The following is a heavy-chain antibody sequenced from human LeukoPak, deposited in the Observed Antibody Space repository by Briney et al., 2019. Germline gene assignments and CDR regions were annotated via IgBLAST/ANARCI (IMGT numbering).Heavy chain of an antibody. CDR1: GFTFSSYA. J-gene: IGHJ4*02. V-gene: IGHV3-23*01. CDR3: AKSRRGITMIVVVITPIDY. Sequence: PGGSLRLSCAASGFTFSSYAMSWVRQAPGKGLEWVSAISGSGGSTYYADSVKGRFTISRDNSKNTLYLQMNSLRAEDTAVYYCAKSRRGITMIVVVITPIDYWGQGTLVTVSS. D-gene: IGHD3-22*01. CDR2: ISGSGGST.